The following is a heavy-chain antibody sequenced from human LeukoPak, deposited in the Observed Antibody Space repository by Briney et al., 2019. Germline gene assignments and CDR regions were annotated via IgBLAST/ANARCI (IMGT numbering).Heavy chain of an antibody. CDR2: ISGYNGNT. CDR3: ARDDNYGSGQPDD. V-gene: IGHV1-18*01. CDR1: GYTFTSYG. D-gene: IGHD3-10*01. Sequence: ASVKVSCKASGYTFTSYGITWVRQAPGQGLEWMGWISGYNGNTNYAQKFQGRVTMTTDTSTSTVYMELGSLRSDDTAVYYCARDDNYGSGQPDDWGQGTLVTVSS. J-gene: IGHJ4*02.